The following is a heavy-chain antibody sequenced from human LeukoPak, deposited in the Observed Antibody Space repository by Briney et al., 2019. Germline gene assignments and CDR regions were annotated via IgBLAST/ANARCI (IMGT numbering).Heavy chain of an antibody. J-gene: IGHJ5*02. CDR1: GFTFSNFA. D-gene: IGHD6-6*01. Sequence: PGGSLRLSCAASGFTFSNFAMSWVRQAPGKGLEWVSAMSSVTYYADSVKGRFTISRDDSKSTLFLQMNSLRAEDTAVYYCAKGDYIRSPWFDPWGQGTLVTVSS. V-gene: IGHV3-23*01. CDR2: MSSVT. CDR3: AKGDYIRSPWFDP.